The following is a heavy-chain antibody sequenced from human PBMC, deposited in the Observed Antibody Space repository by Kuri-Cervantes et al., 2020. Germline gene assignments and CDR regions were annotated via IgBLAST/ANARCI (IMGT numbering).Heavy chain of an antibody. CDR1: GYTFTRYY. J-gene: IGHJ4*02. V-gene: IGHV1-46*01. CDR2: INPSVGST. Sequence: ASVKVSCKASGYTFTRYYMHWVRQAPGQGLEWMGIINPSVGSTSYAQKFQGRVTMTRDTSTSTVYMELSRLRSEDTAVYYCARSTGYYFDYWGQGTLVTVSS. CDR3: ARSTGYYFDY.